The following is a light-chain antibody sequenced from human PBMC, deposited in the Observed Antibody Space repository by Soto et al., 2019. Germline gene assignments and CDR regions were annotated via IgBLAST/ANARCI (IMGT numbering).Light chain of an antibody. V-gene: IGKV2-30*02. Sequence: DAVMTQSPPSLPVTLGQSASISCRSSQSLTLGDGNIYLNWFHQRPGQSPRRLISKVSNRDSGVPDRFSGSGSDTYLTLTISRVEAEDVVGLYYCMKSGQWPYTFGQGTKLEIK. CDR2: KVS. CDR1: QSLTLGDGNIY. CDR3: MKSGQWPYT. J-gene: IGKJ2*01.